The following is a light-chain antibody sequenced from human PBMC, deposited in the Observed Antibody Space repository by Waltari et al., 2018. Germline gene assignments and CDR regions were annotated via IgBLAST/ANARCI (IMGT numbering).Light chain of an antibody. V-gene: IGKV3D-15*01. CDR1: QSVRSD. Sequence: RVMTQSPASLSVSPGERVTLSCRASQSVRSDLAWFQQKPGRAPRLPIHEASTRVTGIPPRFSASGSGTEFTLTISSLQSEDFAIYYCQQYNDWPYTFGQGSKLEIK. CDR2: EAS. J-gene: IGKJ2*01. CDR3: QQYNDWPYT.